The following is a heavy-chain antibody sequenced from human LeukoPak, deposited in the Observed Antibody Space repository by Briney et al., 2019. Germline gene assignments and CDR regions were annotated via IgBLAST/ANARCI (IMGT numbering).Heavy chain of an antibody. Sequence: GGSLRLSCAASGFTISGYWMTWVRQAPGKGLEWGANIKQDGSEKTYVDSVKGRFTISGDNAKNSIYLQMNSLRVEDTAIYYCARDGGTDWYDPWGQGTLVSVSS. V-gene: IGHV3-7*01. CDR2: IKQDGSEK. CDR3: ARDGGTDWYDP. J-gene: IGHJ5*02. CDR1: GFTISGYW. D-gene: IGHD3-16*01.